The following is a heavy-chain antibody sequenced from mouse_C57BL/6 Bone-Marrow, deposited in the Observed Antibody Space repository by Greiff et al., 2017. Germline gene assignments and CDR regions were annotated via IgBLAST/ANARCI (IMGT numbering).Heavy chain of an antibody. Sequence: VQLQQSGTVLARPGASVKMSCKTSGYTFTSYWMHWVKQRPGQGLEWIGAIYPGNSDTSYNQKFKGKAKLTAVTSASTAYMELSSLTIEDSAVYYCTSTVPLDYWGQGTTLTVSS. CDR3: TSTVPLDY. D-gene: IGHD1-1*01. V-gene: IGHV1-5*01. CDR1: GYTFTSYW. J-gene: IGHJ2*01. CDR2: IYPGNSDT.